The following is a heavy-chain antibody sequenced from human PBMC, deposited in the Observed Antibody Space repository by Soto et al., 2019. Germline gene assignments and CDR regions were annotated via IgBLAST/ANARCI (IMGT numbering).Heavy chain of an antibody. CDR2: INPNSGGT. V-gene: IGHV1-2*04. CDR3: ARQSPYYYYGMDV. CDR1: GYTFTDYY. Sequence: ASVKVSCKASGYTFTDYYIHWVRLRQAPGQGLEWMGWINPNSGGTNYAQKFQDWVTMTRDTSISTAYLELSSLRSDDTAVYYCARQSPYYYYGMDVWGQGTTVTVYS. J-gene: IGHJ6*02.